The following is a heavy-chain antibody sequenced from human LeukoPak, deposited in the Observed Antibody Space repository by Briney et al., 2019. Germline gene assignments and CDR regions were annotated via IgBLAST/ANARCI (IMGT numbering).Heavy chain of an antibody. J-gene: IGHJ4*02. CDR2: ISYDGSNK. CDR1: GFTFSSYW. CDR3: ARRGLPIRGVNHYFDY. D-gene: IGHD3-10*01. V-gene: IGHV3-30-3*01. Sequence: GGSLRLSCAASGFTFSSYWMSWVRQAPGKGLEWVAVISYDGSNKYYADSVKGRFTISRDNSKNTLYLQMNSLRAEDTAVYYCARRGLPIRGVNHYFDYWGQGTLVTVSS.